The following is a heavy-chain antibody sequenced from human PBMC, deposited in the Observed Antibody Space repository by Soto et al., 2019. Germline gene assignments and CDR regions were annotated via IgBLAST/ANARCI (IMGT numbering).Heavy chain of an antibody. V-gene: IGHV3-30-3*01. Sequence: QVQLVESGGGVVQPGRSLRLSCAASGFTFSSYAMHWVRQAPGKGLEWVAVISYDGSNKYYADSVKGRFTITRDNAKNTLYLKMNSLRDEDTAVYYCARVLFYASSGSRGDFDYWGQGTLVTVSS. CDR2: ISYDGSNK. CDR1: GFTFSSYA. D-gene: IGHD3-22*01. J-gene: IGHJ4*02. CDR3: ARVLFYASSGSRGDFDY.